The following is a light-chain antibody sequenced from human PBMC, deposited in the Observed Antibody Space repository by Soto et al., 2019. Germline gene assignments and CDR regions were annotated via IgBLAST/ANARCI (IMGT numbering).Light chain of an antibody. CDR3: HKYNSLPPT. J-gene: IGKJ4*01. Sequence: DFQLAQSPSSLSPSVGDRVTITCRASQHIMNDLAWYQQKPGKPPRLLISAASTLQSGVPSRFSASGFGTEFTLTISSLQPEDAATYYCHKYNSLPPTFGGGPKVDIK. V-gene: IGKV1-27*01. CDR2: AAS. CDR1: QHIMND.